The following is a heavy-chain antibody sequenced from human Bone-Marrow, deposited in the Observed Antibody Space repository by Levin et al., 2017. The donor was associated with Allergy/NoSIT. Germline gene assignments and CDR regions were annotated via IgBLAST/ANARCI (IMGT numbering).Heavy chain of an antibody. V-gene: IGHV4-34*01. D-gene: IGHD2-21*02. CDR3: ARWGNIVVVTAYRHFDL. Sequence: PSETLSLTCAVYGGSFSGYYWSWIRQPPGKGLEWIGEINHSGSTNYNPSLKSRVTISVDTSKNQFSLKLSSVTAADTAVYYCARWGNIVVVTAYRHFDLWGRGTLVTVSS. CDR2: INHSGST. J-gene: IGHJ2*01. CDR1: GGSFSGYY.